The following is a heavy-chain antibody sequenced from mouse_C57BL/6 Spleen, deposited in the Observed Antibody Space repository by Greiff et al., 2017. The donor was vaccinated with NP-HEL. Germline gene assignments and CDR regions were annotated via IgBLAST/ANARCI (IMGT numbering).Heavy chain of an antibody. CDR2: IDPSDSET. CDR3: ARGGAYYGSSYLYFGV. V-gene: IGHV1-52*01. D-gene: IGHD1-1*01. CDR1: GYTFTSYW. Sequence: VQLQQPGAELVRPGSSVKLSCKASGYTFTSYWMHWVKQRPIQGLEWIGNIDPSDSETHYNQKFKDKATLTVDKSCSTAYMQLWSRTSEDSAVYYCARGGAYYGSSYLYFGVWGTGTTVTVSS. J-gene: IGHJ1*03.